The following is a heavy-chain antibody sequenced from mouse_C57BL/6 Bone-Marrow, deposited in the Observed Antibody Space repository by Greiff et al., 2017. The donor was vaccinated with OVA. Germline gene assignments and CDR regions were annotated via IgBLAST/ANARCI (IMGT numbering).Heavy chain of an antibody. V-gene: IGHV5-9-1*02. CDR3: TIIPYYYAMDY. CDR2: ISSGGDYI. J-gene: IGHJ4*01. Sequence: EVKLEESGEGLVKPGGSLKLSCAASGFTFSSYAMSWVRQTPEKRLEWVAYISSGGDYIYYADTVKGRFTISRDNARNTLYLQMSSLKSEDTAMYYCTIIPYYYAMDYWGQGTSVTVSS. D-gene: IGHD5-1-1*01. CDR1: GFTFSSYA.